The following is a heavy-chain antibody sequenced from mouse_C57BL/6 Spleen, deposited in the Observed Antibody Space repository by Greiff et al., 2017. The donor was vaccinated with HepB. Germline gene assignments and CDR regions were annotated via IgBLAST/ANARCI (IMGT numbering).Heavy chain of an antibody. CDR3: TREDYYGSSQYYFDY. V-gene: IGHV1-5*01. D-gene: IGHD1-1*01. CDR1: GYTFTSYW. J-gene: IGHJ2*01. Sequence: EVQLQQSGTVLARPGASVKMSCKTSGYTFTSYWMHWVKQRPGQGLEWIGAIYPGNSDTSYNQKFKGKAKLTAVTSASTAYMELSSLTNEDSAVYYCTREDYYGSSQYYFDYWGQGTTLTVSS. CDR2: IYPGNSDT.